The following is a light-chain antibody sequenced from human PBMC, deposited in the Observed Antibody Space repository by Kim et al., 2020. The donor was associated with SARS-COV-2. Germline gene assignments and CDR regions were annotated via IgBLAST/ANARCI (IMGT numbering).Light chain of an antibody. J-gene: IGLJ2*01. Sequence: GQRGTIPCSGSRSNIGSNTVNWYQQLPGTAPKLLIYSNKQRPSGVPDRFSGSKSGTSASLAISGLQSEDEADYYCAAWDESLNAVVFGGGTQLTVL. V-gene: IGLV1-44*01. CDR2: SNK. CDR3: AAWDESLNAVV. CDR1: RSNIGSNT.